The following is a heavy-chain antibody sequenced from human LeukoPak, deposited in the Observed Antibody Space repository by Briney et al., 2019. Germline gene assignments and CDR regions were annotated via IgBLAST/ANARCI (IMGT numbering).Heavy chain of an antibody. CDR1: GFTFSSYA. J-gene: IGHJ4*02. V-gene: IGHV3-23*01. Sequence: GGSLRLSCAASGFTFSSYAMSWVRQAPGKGLEWVSAISGSGGSTYYADSVKGRFTISRYNSKNTLYLQMNSLRAEDTAVYYCAKDPRIVGVSDFDYWGQGTLVTVSS. CDR2: ISGSGGST. CDR3: AKDPRIVGVSDFDY. D-gene: IGHD1-26*01.